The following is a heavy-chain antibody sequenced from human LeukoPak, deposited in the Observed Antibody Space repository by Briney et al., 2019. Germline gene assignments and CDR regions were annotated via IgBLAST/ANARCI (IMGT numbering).Heavy chain of an antibody. CDR2: ISYDGSNK. CDR1: GFTFSSYG. V-gene: IGHV3-30*18. D-gene: IGHD6-13*01. CDR3: AKASSSYILDY. J-gene: IGHJ4*02. Sequence: GGSLRLSCAASGFTFSSYGMHWVRQAPGKGLEWVAVISYDGSNKYYADSVKGRFTISRDNSKNTLYLQMNSLRAEDTAVYYCAKASSSYILDYWGQGTLVTVSS.